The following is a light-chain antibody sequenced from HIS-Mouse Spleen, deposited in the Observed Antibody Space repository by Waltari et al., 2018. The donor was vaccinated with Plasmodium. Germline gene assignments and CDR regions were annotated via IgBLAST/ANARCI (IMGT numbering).Light chain of an antibody. CDR1: ALPKKY. V-gene: IGLV3-10*01. Sequence: SYELTQPPSVSVSPGQTARITCSGDALPKKYAYWYQKKSGQAPVLVIYEDSKRPSGIPGRFAGSSSGTRATLTISGAQVEDEADYYCYSTDSSGNHRVFGGGTKLTVL. CDR2: EDS. CDR3: YSTDSSGNHRV. J-gene: IGLJ3*02.